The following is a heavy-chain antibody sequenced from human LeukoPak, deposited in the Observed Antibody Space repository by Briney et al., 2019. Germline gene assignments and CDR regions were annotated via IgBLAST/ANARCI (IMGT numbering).Heavy chain of an antibody. CDR2: VYYSGST. D-gene: IGHD5-24*01. CDR1: GGSISPYY. V-gene: IGHV4-59*01. CDR3: AQYIRDSGTYNFDH. Sequence: SETLSLTCTVSGGSISPYYWSWLRQPPGKGLEWIGYVYYSGSTNYNPSFKSRVSISVDTSKRQFSLKMNSVTAADTAIYYCAQYIRDSGTYNFDHWGQGALVTVSS. J-gene: IGHJ4*02.